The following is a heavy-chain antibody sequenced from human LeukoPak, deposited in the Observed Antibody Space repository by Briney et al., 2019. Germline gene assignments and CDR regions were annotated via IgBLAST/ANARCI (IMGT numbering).Heavy chain of an antibody. Sequence: SVKVSCKASGGTFSSYAISWVRQAPGQGLEWMGGIIPIFGTANYAQKFQGRVTITADESTSTAYMELRSLRSDDTAVYYCARDDYYGSGSYSGLIDYWGQGTLVTVSS. J-gene: IGHJ4*02. V-gene: IGHV1-69*01. CDR1: GGTFSSYA. CDR3: ARDDYYGSGSYSGLIDY. CDR2: IIPIFGTA. D-gene: IGHD3-10*01.